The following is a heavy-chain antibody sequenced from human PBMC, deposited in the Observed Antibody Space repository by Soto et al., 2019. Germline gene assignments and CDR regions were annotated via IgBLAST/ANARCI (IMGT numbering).Heavy chain of an antibody. V-gene: IGHV4-59*08. D-gene: IGHD3-9*01. CDR1: GGSISSYY. CDR3: ARLVVTISRGGYYYYMDV. Sequence: QVQLQESGPGLVKPSETLSLTCTVSGGSISSYYWSWIRQPPGKGLEWIGYIYYSGSTNYNPSLKSRVTISVDTSKNQFSLKLSSVTAADTAVYYCARLVVTISRGGYYYYMDVWGKGTTVTVSS. J-gene: IGHJ6*03. CDR2: IYYSGST.